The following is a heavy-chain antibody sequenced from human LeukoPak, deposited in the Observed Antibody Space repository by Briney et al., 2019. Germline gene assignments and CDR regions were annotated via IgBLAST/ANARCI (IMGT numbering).Heavy chain of an antibody. J-gene: IGHJ6*03. V-gene: IGHV3-21*01. D-gene: IGHD3-9*01. Sequence: GGSLRLSCAASGFTFSSYSMNWVRQAPGKGLEWVSSISSSSSYIHYADSVKGRFTISRDNAKNSLYLQMNSLRAEDTAVYYCARDHQLRYFDWISNAYYMDVWGKGTTVTISS. CDR1: GFTFSSYS. CDR3: ARDHQLRYFDWISNAYYMDV. CDR2: ISSSSSYI.